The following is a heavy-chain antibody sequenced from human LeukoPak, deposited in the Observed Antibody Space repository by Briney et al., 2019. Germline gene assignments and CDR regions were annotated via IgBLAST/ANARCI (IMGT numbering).Heavy chain of an antibody. Sequence: GASVKVSCKASGYTFTSYAMHWVRQAPGQRLEWMGWINAGNGNTKYSQKFQGRVTITRDTSASTAYMELSSLRSEDTAVYYCARDPHYYDSSGYSSHDAFDIWGQGTMVTVSS. CDR1: GYTFTSYA. D-gene: IGHD3-22*01. CDR3: ARDPHYYDSSGYSSHDAFDI. J-gene: IGHJ3*02. CDR2: INAGNGNT. V-gene: IGHV1-3*01.